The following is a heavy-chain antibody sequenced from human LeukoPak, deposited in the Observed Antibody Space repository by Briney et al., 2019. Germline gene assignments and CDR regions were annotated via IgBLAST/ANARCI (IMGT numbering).Heavy chain of an antibody. Sequence: ASVKVSCKASGYTFTSYGISWVRQAPGQGLEWMGWISAYNGNTNYAQKLQGRVTMTTDTSTSTAYMELRSLRSDDTAVYYCARLFTVYGDYVGYYYYGMDVWGQGTTVTVSS. CDR1: GYTFTSYG. CDR3: ARLFTVYGDYVGYYYYGMDV. D-gene: IGHD4-17*01. V-gene: IGHV1-18*01. J-gene: IGHJ6*02. CDR2: ISAYNGNT.